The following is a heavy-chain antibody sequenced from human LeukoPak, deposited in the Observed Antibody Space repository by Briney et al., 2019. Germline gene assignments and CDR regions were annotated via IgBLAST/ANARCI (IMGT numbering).Heavy chain of an antibody. CDR1: GGTFSSYA. D-gene: IGHD3-10*01. CDR3: ARDSGSTMVRGVTQGLYYFDY. V-gene: IGHV1-69*05. Sequence: SVKVSCKASGGTFSSYAISWVRQAPGQGLEWMGGIIPIFGTANYAQKFQGRVTITTDESTSTAYMEPSSLRSEDTAVYYCARDSGSTMVRGVTQGLYYFDYWGQGTLVTVSS. J-gene: IGHJ4*02. CDR2: IIPIFGTA.